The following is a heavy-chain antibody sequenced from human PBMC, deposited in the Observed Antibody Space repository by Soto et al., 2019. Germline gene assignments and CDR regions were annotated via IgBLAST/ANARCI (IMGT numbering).Heavy chain of an antibody. J-gene: IGHJ4*02. CDR3: AREMSGWSKFDW. V-gene: IGHV1-18*04. D-gene: IGHD6-19*01. CDR2: INGYSGTT. CDR1: GYTFTTYD. Sequence: QVQLVQSAAELKKPGASVNVSCMTSGYTFTTYDITWVRQAPGQGLEWMGWINGYSGTTDYAQKFQGRVTMTTDTSRGIAFMELSRLNFDDTGVYFCAREMSGWSKFDWWGQGTLVTVSS.